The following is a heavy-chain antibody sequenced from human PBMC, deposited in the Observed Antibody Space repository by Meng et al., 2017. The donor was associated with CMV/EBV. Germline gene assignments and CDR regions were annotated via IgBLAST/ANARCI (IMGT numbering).Heavy chain of an antibody. V-gene: IGHV3-30-3*01. CDR3: ARAVPAAIGKSWFDP. CDR1: GFTFSSYA. CDR2: ISYDGSNK. J-gene: IGHJ5*02. Sequence: GESLKISCAASGFTFSSYAMHWVRQAPGKGLEWVAVISYDGSNKYYADSVKGRFTISRDNAKNSLYLQMNSLRAEDTALYYCARAVPAAIGKSWFDPWGRGTLVTVSS. D-gene: IGHD2-2*01.